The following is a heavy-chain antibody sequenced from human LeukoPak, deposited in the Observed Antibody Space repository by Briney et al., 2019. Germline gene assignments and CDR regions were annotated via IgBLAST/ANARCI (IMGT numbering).Heavy chain of an antibody. V-gene: IGHV3-48*03. CDR3: AREYSSTWYAGRGLFDY. CDR1: GFTFSNYG. CDR2: ISSSGSTI. J-gene: IGHJ4*02. D-gene: IGHD6-13*01. Sequence: GGSLRLSCAASGFTFSNYGMNWVRQAPGKGLEWLSYISSSGSTINYADSVKGRVTISRDNAKNSLYLQMNSLRAEDTAIYHCAREYSSTWYAGRGLFDYWGQGTLVTVSS.